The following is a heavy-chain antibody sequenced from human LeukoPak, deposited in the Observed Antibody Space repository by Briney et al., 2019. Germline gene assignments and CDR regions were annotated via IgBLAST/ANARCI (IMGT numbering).Heavy chain of an antibody. V-gene: IGHV4-39*01. J-gene: IGHJ4*02. D-gene: IGHD5-24*01. CDR1: GVSISSSGYY. CDR2: IYDSGST. CDR3: ARVGRGGMATPTFDS. Sequence: SETLSLTCTVSGVSISSSGYYWGWIRQPPGKGLEFIGSIYDSGSTYYNPSLKSRVTISVDTSKNQFSLKLSSVTAADTAVYYCARVGRGGMATPTFDSWGQGTLVTVSS.